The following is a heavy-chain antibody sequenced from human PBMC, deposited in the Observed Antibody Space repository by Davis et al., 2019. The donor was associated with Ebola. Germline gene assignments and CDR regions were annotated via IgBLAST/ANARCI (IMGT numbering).Heavy chain of an antibody. CDR3: ARRGRIPVSGTDHFDY. CDR2: IYPADSDT. D-gene: IGHD6-19*01. J-gene: IGHJ4*02. CDR1: GYSFTSYW. V-gene: IGHV5-51*01. Sequence: GESLKISCKGSGYSFTSYWIGWVRQTPGKGLEWLGIIYPADSDTRYNPSFQGQVTISADQSSNTAYLQWSSLKASDSAMYYCARRGRIPVSGTDHFDYWGQGTLVTVSS.